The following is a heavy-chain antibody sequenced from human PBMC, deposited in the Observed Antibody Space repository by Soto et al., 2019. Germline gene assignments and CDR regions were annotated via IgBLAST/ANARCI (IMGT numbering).Heavy chain of an antibody. Sequence: QVQLVESGGDVVQPGRSLRLSCAASGFTFSSYGMHWVRQAPGKGLEWVAVISYDGSNKYYADSVKGRFTISRDNSKNTLYLQMNSLRAEDTAVYYCAKGRVVVLDYWGQGTLVTVSS. CDR3: AKGRVVVLDY. J-gene: IGHJ4*02. CDR1: GFTFSSYG. V-gene: IGHV3-30*18. D-gene: IGHD3-22*01. CDR2: ISYDGSNK.